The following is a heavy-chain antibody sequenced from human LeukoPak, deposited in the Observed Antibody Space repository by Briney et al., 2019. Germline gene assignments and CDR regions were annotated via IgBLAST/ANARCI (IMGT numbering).Heavy chain of an antibody. CDR1: GGSINSSSYY. Sequence: SETLSLTCTVSGGSINSSSYYWGWIRQPPGKGLEWIGSIYYSGNTYYNPSLKSRVTISVDTSKKQFSLNLSSVTAADTAVYYCARHLPGEGATPGEKGAFDIWGQGTMVTVSS. V-gene: IGHV4-39*01. D-gene: IGHD1-26*01. J-gene: IGHJ3*02. CDR3: ARHLPGEGATPGEKGAFDI. CDR2: IYYSGNT.